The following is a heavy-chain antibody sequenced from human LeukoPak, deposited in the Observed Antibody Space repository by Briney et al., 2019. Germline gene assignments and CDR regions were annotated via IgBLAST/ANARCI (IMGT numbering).Heavy chain of an antibody. CDR3: ARGRVPAAMPPGDV. Sequence: GASVKVSCKASGGTFSSYAISWVRQAPGQGLEWMGGIIPIFGTANYAQKFQGRVTITADESTSTAYMELSSLRSEDTAVYYCARGRVPAAMPPGDVWGKGTTVTVSP. D-gene: IGHD2-2*01. J-gene: IGHJ6*04. CDR2: IIPIFGTA. CDR1: GGTFSSYA. V-gene: IGHV1-69*01.